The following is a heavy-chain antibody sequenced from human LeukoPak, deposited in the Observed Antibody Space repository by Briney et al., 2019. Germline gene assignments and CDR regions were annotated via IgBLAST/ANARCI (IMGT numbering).Heavy chain of an antibody. J-gene: IGHJ4*02. CDR2: IYTSGST. CDR3: ARKSGYSYGTEDFDY. V-gene: IGHV4-61*02. Sequence: TSQTLSLTCTVSGVSISSGSYYSSWIRQPAGKGLEWIGRIYTSGSTNYNPSLKRRVTISVDTSKNQCSLRQSSVPPADTAVYYSARKSGYSYGTEDFDYWGQGALVTVSS. CDR1: GVSISSGSYY. D-gene: IGHD5-18*01.